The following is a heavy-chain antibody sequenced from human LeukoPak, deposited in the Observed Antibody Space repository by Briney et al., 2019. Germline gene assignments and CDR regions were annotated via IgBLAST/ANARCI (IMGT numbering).Heavy chain of an antibody. V-gene: IGHV3-33*01. J-gene: IGHJ3*02. Sequence: GGSLRLSCAASGFTFSHYGMHWVRQAPGKGLEWVALIWDDGNKKSHADTVKGRFTISRDNSKNTLYLQTNSLRAEDTAVYYCARDFGTTVTTFGAVDIWGQGTKVIVSS. D-gene: IGHD4-17*01. CDR1: GFTFSHYG. CDR3: ARDFGTTVTTFGAVDI. CDR2: IWDDGNKK.